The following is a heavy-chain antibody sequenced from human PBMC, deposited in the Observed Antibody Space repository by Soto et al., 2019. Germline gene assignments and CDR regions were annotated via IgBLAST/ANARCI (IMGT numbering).Heavy chain of an antibody. J-gene: IGHJ5*02. Sequence: LSLTCAFSVVSISSADYHCGWIRQSPWKGLEWIGDLYSTGSTYSSPSLKSRLTISSDTSKNQFFLTLKSVTAADTAVYYCARRPNYNFLSAYSFEAWGQGTLVIVSS. CDR3: ARRPNYNFLSAYSFEA. V-gene: IGHV4-30-4*01. D-gene: IGHD3-3*01. CDR2: LYSTGST. CDR1: VVSISSADYH.